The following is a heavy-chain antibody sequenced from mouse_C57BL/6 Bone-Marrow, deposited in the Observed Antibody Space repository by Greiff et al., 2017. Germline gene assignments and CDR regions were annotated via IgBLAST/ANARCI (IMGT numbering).Heavy chain of an antibody. Sequence: VQLQQSGPELVKPGASVQISCKASGYTFTDYYMNWVKQSHGKSLEWIGDINPNNGGTSYNQKFKGKATLTVDKSSSTAYMELRSLTSEDSAVYYCARPPLGDWYFDVWGTGTTVTVSS. CDR1: GYTFTDYY. V-gene: IGHV1-26*01. CDR3: ARPPLGDWYFDV. J-gene: IGHJ1*03. CDR2: INPNNGGT.